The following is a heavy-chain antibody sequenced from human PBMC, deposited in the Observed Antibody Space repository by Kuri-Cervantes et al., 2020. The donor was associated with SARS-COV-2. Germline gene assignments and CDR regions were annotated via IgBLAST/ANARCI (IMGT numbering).Heavy chain of an antibody. CDR2: ISYSGENT. CDR3: AKGSRRSVASLIFDY. V-gene: IGHV3-23*01. CDR1: AFTFNNYG. D-gene: IGHD5-12*01. Sequence: GESLKISCAASAFTFNNYGMSWVRQAPGKGLEWVAIISYSGENTYYADSVKGRFTISRDNSENTVYLQMNSLRAEDTSIYHCAKGSRRSVASLIFDYWGQGTLVTVSS. J-gene: IGHJ4*02.